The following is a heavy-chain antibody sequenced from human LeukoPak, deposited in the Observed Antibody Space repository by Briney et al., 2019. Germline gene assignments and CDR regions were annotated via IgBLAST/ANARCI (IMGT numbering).Heavy chain of an antibody. CDR1: GYTFTSYG. V-gene: IGHV1-18*04. Sequence: ASVKVSCKASGYTFTSYGISWVRQAPGQGLEWMGWISAYNGNTNYAQKLQGRVTMTTDTSTSTAYMELRSRRSDDTAVYYCARGQGGRYCSGTSCQLPEIWFDAWSQETLVTV. J-gene: IGHJ5*02. CDR3: ARGQGGRYCSGTSCQLPEIWFDA. CDR2: ISAYNGNT. D-gene: IGHD2-2*01.